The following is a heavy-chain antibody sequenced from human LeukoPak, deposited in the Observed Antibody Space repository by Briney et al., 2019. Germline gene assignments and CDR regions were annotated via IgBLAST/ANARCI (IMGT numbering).Heavy chain of an antibody. CDR2: IISDGSSI. J-gene: IGHJ3*02. D-gene: IGHD1/OR15-1a*01. CDR3: TRDWRNMALDI. CDR1: GFTLSSYW. V-gene: IGHV3-74*01. Sequence: GGSLRLSCAASGFTLSSYWMHWVRQVPGQGLVWVSRIISDGSSISYADSVKGRFTISRDNAKNTLYLQMNSLRAEDTAVYYCTRDWRNMALDIWGQGTMVTVSS.